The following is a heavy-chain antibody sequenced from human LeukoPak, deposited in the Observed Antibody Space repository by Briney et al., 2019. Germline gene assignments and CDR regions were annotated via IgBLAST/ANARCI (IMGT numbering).Heavy chain of an antibody. CDR2: ISNDGNTK. CDR3: AKDRYYEIRGWFDP. CDR1: GFTFSNYG. D-gene: IGHD3-9*01. J-gene: IGHJ5*02. V-gene: IGHV3-30*18. Sequence: GGSLRLSCAVSGFTFSNYGFHWVRQAPGKGLEWVALISNDGNTKYYADSLKGRFTISRDNSKNSLYLQMNSLRVEDTAVYYCAKDRYYEIRGWFDPWGQGTLVTVSS.